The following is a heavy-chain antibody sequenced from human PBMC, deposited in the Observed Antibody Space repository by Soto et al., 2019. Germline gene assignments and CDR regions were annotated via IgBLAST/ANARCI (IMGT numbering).Heavy chain of an antibody. Sequence: QVTLKESGPVLVKPTETLTFRCTVSGLSITDSEMGVSWIRQPPGQPLEWLAHIDSSGEKSYRTFLKSRLAISKDTSKSQIVLTRTNMDPADTATYYCARRHLAVAVSPWFDPWGQGSPVTVSS. J-gene: IGHJ5*02. D-gene: IGHD6-19*01. V-gene: IGHV2-26*01. CDR2: IDSSGEK. CDR3: ARRHLAVAVSPWFDP. CDR1: GLSITDSEMG.